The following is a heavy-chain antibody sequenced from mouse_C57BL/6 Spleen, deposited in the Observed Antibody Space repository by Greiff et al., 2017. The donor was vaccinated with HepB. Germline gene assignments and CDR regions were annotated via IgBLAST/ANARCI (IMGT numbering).Heavy chain of an antibody. J-gene: IGHJ3*01. CDR3: AVYYSNSGD. V-gene: IGHV1-26*01. D-gene: IGHD2-5*01. CDR2: INPNNGGT. Sequence: VHVKHSGPELVKPGASVKISCKASGYTFTDYYMNWVKQSHGKSLEWIGDINPNNGGTSYNQKFKGKATLTVDKSSSTAYMELRSLTSEDSAVYYCAVYYSNSGDWGQGTLVTVSA. CDR1: GYTFTDYY.